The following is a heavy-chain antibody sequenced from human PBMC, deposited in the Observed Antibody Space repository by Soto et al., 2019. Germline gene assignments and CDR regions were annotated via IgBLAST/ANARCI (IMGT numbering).Heavy chain of an antibody. CDR3: AREGLGLALDS. V-gene: IGHV4-4*02. Sequence: QVQLQESGPGRVKPSVTLSLTCAVSGDSMNKNNWGSWVRQSPRKGLEWISEIYPSGATNYNPSRQSRVTISIDKSEKQFSLTLNSGTAADTAVYYCAREGLGLALDSWGQGARVTVSS. J-gene: IGHJ5*01. CDR1: GDSMNKNNW. D-gene: IGHD6-19*01. CDR2: IYPSGAT.